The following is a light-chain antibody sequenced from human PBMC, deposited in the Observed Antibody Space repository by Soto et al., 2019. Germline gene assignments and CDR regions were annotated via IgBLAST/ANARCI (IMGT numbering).Light chain of an antibody. CDR3: TSYTTSSTYV. Sequence: QSALTQPASVSGSPGQSIAISRTGTSSDVGFYNYVSWYQQHPGKAPKLMVYDVNNRPSGVSNRFSGSKSGNTASLTISGLQAEDEADYYCTSYTTSSTYVFGTGTKVTVL. J-gene: IGLJ1*01. CDR2: DVN. CDR1: SSDVGFYNY. V-gene: IGLV2-14*03.